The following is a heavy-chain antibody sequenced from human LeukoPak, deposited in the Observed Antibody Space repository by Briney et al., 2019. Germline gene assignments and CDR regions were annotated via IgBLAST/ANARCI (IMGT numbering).Heavy chain of an antibody. J-gene: IGHJ4*02. V-gene: IGHV3-23*01. CDR3: TKRPARNIRNEVTAYFDY. CDR2: INSDASVT. CDR1: GFTFSSYG. Sequence: GGTLRLSCAASGFTFSSYGMSWVRQAPGKGLVWVSRINSDASVTTYADSVKGRFHISRDNSNNTLFLEMNNLRAEDTAIYYCTKRPARNIRNEVTAYFDYWGQGTLVTVS. D-gene: IGHD2-21*02.